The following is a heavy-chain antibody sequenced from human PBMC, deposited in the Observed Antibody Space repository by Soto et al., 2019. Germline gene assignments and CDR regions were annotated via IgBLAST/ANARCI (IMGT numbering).Heavy chain of an antibody. CDR2: IRSKAYGGTT. CDR1: GCTFGAYG. Sequence: GGSLRLSCAASGCTFGAYGIRWVRQAPGKGLEWVGFIRSKAYGGTTEYAASAKGRFTISRDDSKSIAYPQMNSLKTEDTAVYYCTREEGGHYYDSSGYHPAYGMDVWGQGTTVTVSS. D-gene: IGHD3-22*01. V-gene: IGHV3-49*04. J-gene: IGHJ6*02. CDR3: TREEGGHYYDSSGYHPAYGMDV.